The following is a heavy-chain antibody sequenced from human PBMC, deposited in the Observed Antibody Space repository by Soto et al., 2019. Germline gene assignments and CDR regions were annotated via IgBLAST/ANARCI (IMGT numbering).Heavy chain of an antibody. CDR3: ARLSNDIFIVEGHFDY. D-gene: IGHD3-9*01. CDR2: INTGNGYT. Sequence: ASVKVSCKASGYTFTSYPVHWVRQAPGQRLEWMGWINTGNGYTKYSQKFQGRVSITRDTSASTTYMQLTSLRSDDTALYYCARLSNDIFIVEGHFDYWGQGTLVTVS. V-gene: IGHV1-3*04. CDR1: GYTFTSYP. J-gene: IGHJ4*02.